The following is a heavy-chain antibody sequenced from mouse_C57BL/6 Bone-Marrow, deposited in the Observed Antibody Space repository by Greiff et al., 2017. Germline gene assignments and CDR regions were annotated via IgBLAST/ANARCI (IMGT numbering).Heavy chain of an antibody. D-gene: IGHD1-1*01. Sequence: VQLQQPGAELVKPGASVKLSCKASGYTFTSYWMHWVKQRPGQGLEWIGMIHPNCGSTNYNEKFKSKATLTVDKSSSTAYMQLSSLTSEEAAVLYCGKRVGGSSQGYFDVWGTGTTVTVSS. V-gene: IGHV1-64*01. CDR2: IHPNCGST. J-gene: IGHJ1*03. CDR3: GKRVGGSSQGYFDV. CDR1: GYTFTSYW.